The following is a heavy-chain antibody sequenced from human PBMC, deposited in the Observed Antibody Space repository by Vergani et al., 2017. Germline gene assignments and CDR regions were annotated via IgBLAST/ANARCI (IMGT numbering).Heavy chain of an antibody. J-gene: IGHJ6*02. CDR1: GFTFGDYA. CDR2: IRSKAYGGTT. Sequence: EVQLVESGGGLVQPGRSLRLSCTASGFTFGDYAMSWVRQAPGKGLEWVGFIRSKAYGGTTEYAASVKGRFTISRDDSKSIAYLQMNSLKTEDTAVYYCARDRELLRYYYYYGMDVWGQGTTVTVSS. D-gene: IGHD1-26*01. CDR3: ARDRELLRYYYYYGMDV. V-gene: IGHV3-49*04.